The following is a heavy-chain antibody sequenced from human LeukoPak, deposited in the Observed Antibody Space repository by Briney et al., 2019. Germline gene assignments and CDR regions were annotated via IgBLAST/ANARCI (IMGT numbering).Heavy chain of an antibody. V-gene: IGHV3-23*01. Sequence: PGGSLRLSCAASGFTFSSYAMSWVRQAPGKGLEWVSAISGSGGSTYYADSVKGRFTISRDNSKNTLYLQMNSLRAEDTAVYYXXXXXXXXXXXVVFDYWGQGTLVTVSS. CDR1: GFTFSSYA. CDR2: ISGSGGST. D-gene: IGHD2-15*01. J-gene: IGHJ4*02. CDR3: XXXXXXXXXXVVFDY.